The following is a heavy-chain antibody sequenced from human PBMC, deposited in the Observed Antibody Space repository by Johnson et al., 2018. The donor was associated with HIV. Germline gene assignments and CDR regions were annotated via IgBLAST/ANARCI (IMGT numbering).Heavy chain of an antibody. Sequence: QMQLVESGGGLVKPGGSLRLSCAASGFTFSDYYMSWIRQAPGKGLEWLSYISSSTNTIYYADSVKGRFTISRDNAKNSLYLQMNSLRAEDTAVYYCARETAGATNDAFDIWGQGTMVTVSS. CDR3: ARETAGATNDAFDI. CDR2: ISSSTNTI. CDR1: GFTFSDYY. V-gene: IGHV3-11*04. D-gene: IGHD1-26*01. J-gene: IGHJ3*02.